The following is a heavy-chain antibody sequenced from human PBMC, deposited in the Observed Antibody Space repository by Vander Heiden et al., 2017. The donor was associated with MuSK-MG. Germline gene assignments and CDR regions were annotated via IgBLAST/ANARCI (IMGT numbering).Heavy chain of an antibody. D-gene: IGHD6-19*01. V-gene: IGHV3-9*01. J-gene: IGHJ4*02. CDR2: MSWNSGSI. CDR1: GFTFGDYA. Sequence: EVQLVESGGGLVQPGRSLRLPCAATGFTFGDYALHVVRQAPGKGLEWGSGMSWNSGSIGYADSVKGRFTISRDNAKNSLYLQMNSLRAEDTALYYCAKDRGGSGWYGGIFDYWGQGTLVTVSS. CDR3: AKDRGGSGWYGGIFDY.